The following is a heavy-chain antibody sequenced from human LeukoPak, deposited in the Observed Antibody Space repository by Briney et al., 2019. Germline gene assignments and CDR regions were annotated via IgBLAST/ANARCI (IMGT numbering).Heavy chain of an antibody. CDR2: IYPGDSDT. CDR1: GYSFTSYW. J-gene: IGHJ4*02. V-gene: IGHV5-51*01. D-gene: IGHD6-13*01. Sequence: GESLKISCKGSGYSFTSYWIGWVRQMPGKGLEWMGIIYPGDSDTRYSPSFQGQVTISADKSISTAYLQWSSLKASDTAMYYCARRLFGSSWPKEIDYWGQGTLVTVSS. CDR3: ARRLFGSSWPKEIDY.